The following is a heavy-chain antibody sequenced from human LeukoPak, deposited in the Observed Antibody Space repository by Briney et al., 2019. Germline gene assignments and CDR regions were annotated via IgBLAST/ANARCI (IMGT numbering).Heavy chain of an antibody. Sequence: SETLSLTCTVSGGSFGSYYWSWIRQPAGKGLEWIGRIYTSGITNYNTNYNPSLSSRVTMSVDTSKNQFSVKLNSATAADTAVYFCARAIWYGSGTTAFDYWGPGTLVTVSS. J-gene: IGHJ4*02. V-gene: IGHV4-4*07. D-gene: IGHD3-10*01. CDR1: GGSFGSYY. CDR3: ARAIWYGSGTTAFDY. CDR2: IYTSGITNYNT.